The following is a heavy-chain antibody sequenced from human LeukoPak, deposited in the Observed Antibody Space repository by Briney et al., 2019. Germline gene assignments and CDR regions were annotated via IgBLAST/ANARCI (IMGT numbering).Heavy chain of an antibody. CDR1: EFTFSTYA. CDR3: ARVQNGGFDY. V-gene: IGHV3-30*04. CDR2: ILYDGSNK. J-gene: IGHJ4*02. Sequence: GGSLRLSCAASEFTFSTYAMHWVRQAPGKGLEWVAVILYDGSNKYYADSVKGRFTISRDNAKNSLYLKMNSLRAEDTAVYYCARVQNGGFDYWGQGTLVTVSS. D-gene: IGHD1-1*01.